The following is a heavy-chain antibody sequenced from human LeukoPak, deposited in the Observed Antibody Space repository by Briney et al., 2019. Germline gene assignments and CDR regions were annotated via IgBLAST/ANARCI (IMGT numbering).Heavy chain of an antibody. V-gene: IGHV3-20*04. CDR3: ARRYNWNYAIDY. D-gene: IGHD1-7*01. CDR1: GFTFDEYG. Sequence: GGSLRLSCAASGFTFDEYGMSWVRQAPGKGLEWVSGIHWNDGSTSYADSVKGRFTISRDNAKNSLFLQMNSLRAEDTALYYCARRYNWNYAIDYWGQGTLVTVSS. J-gene: IGHJ4*02. CDR2: IHWNDGST.